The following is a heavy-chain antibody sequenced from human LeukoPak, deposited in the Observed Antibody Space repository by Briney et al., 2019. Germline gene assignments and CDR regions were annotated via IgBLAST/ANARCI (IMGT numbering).Heavy chain of an antibody. Sequence: SETLSLTCTVSTHSVSTDYYWGWIRQPPGKGLEWVGNIYHDGSTYYTPSLKSRVTISVDTSKNQFSLKLTSVTAADTAVYYCAREGLITIIRGLNFGYWGQGTLVSVSS. CDR3: AREGLITIIRGLNFGY. J-gene: IGHJ4*02. D-gene: IGHD3-10*01. CDR2: IYHDGST. V-gene: IGHV4-38-2*02. CDR1: THSVSTDYY.